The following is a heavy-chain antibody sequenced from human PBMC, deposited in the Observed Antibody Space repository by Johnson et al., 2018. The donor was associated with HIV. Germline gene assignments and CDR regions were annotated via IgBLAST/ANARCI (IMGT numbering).Heavy chain of an antibody. V-gene: IGHV3-74*02. CDR2: INSDGSST. D-gene: IGHD1-26*01. Sequence: VQLVESGGVVVQPGGSLRLSCAASGFTFSSYWMHWVRQAPGKGLVWVSRINSDGSSTSYADSVKGRFTISRDNAKNTLYLQMNSLRAEDTAVYYCAGRGLYSGSYPIWGQGTMVTVSS. CDR1: GFTFSSYW. J-gene: IGHJ3*02. CDR3: AGRGLYSGSYPI.